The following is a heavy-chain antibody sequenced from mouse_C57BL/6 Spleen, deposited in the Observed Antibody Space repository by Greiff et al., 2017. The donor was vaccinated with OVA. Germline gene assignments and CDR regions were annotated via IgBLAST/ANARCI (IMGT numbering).Heavy chain of an antibody. D-gene: IGHD1-1*01. J-gene: IGHJ1*03. V-gene: IGHV5-17*01. Sequence: EVKVEESGGGLVKPGGSLKLSCAASGFTFSDYGMHWVRQAPEKGLEWVAYISSGSSTIYYADTVKGRFTISRDNAKNTLFLQMTSLRSEDTAMYYCARSFTTVVATPVYWYFDVWGTGTTVTVSS. CDR1: GFTFSDYG. CDR2: ISSGSSTI. CDR3: ARSFTTVVATPVYWYFDV.